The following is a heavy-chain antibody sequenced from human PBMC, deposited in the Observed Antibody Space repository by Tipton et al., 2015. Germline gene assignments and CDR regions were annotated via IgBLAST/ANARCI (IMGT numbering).Heavy chain of an antibody. D-gene: IGHD3-16*02. V-gene: IGHV4-34*01. J-gene: IGHJ3*02. CDR3: VRGFYDYVWGGYRDPQDAFDI. CDR2: IIHSGTT. Sequence: TLSLTCAVYGGSFSGYYWNWIRQPPGKGLEWIGEIIHSGTTNYNPSLKSRVTISIDTSKSQFSLKLRSVTAADTAVYYCVRGFYDYVWGGYRDPQDAFDIWDQGTMVTVSS. CDR1: GGSFSGYY.